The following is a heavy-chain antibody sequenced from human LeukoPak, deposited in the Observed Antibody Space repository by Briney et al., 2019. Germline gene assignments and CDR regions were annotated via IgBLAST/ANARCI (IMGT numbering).Heavy chain of an antibody. CDR3: ARQRGTYYYDIRGSSLGY. J-gene: IGHJ4*02. D-gene: IGHD3-22*01. V-gene: IGHV5-51*01. Sequence: KLGESLKISCKGSGYSFTSYWIGWVRQMPGKGLEWMGIIYPGDSDTRYSPSFQGQVTISADKSISTAYLQWSSLKASDTAMYYWARQRGTYYYDIRGSSLGYWGQGTMVTVSS. CDR1: GYSFTSYW. CDR2: IYPGDSDT.